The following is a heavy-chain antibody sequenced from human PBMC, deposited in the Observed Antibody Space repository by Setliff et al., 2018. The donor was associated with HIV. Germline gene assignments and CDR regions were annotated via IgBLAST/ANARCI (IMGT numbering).Heavy chain of an antibody. V-gene: IGHV4-31*01. CDR1: GGSISGGVHY. J-gene: IGHJ5*01. Sequence: TSETLSLTCTVSGGSISGGVHYWSWIRQHPGKGLEWIGYIHYSGSTYYNPSLKSQVTISVDTSKNRLSLTLTSMTATDTAVYYCARHLTGRLFDSWGQGTLVTVSS. CDR2: IHYSGST. CDR3: ARHLTGRLFDS.